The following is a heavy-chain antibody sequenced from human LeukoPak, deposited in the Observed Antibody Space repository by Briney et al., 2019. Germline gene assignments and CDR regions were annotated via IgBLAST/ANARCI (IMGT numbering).Heavy chain of an antibody. J-gene: IGHJ6*03. CDR3: ARFGYSHGYGWGGGYYYYYMDV. Sequence: GGSLRLSCAASGFTFSSYGMSWVRQAPGKGLEWVANIQQDGSEKYYVDSVKGRFTIFRDNAKNSVFLQMNTLRAEDTAVYYCARFGYSHGYGWGGGYYYYYMDVWGKGTTVTVSS. V-gene: IGHV3-7*01. CDR1: GFTFSSYG. CDR2: IQQDGSEK. D-gene: IGHD5-18*01.